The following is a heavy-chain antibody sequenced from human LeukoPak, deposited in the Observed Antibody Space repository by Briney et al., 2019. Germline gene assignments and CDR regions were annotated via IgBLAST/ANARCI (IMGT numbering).Heavy chain of an antibody. CDR3: ARSPRSCSSSPNNWFDP. CDR1: GFTFSDYY. J-gene: IGHJ5*02. CDR2: ISSSGSTI. D-gene: IGHD6-13*01. Sequence: KPGGSLRLSCAASGFTFSDYYMSWIRQAPGKGLEWVSYISSSGSTIYYADSVKGRFTISRDNAKTSLYLQMNSVKAEDTAVYYCARSPRSCSSSPNNWFDPWGQGTLVTVSS. V-gene: IGHV3-11*04.